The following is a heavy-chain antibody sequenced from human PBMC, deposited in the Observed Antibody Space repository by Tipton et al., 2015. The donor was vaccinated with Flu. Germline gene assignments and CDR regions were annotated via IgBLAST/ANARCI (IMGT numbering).Heavy chain of an antibody. Sequence: QLVQSGAEVKKPGASVKVSCKASGYTFTSYGISWVRHAPGQGLEWMGWISAYNGNTNYAQKLQGRVTMTTDTSTSTAYMELRSLRSDDTAVYYCATTFPYYYDSSGYLNYWGQGTLVTVSS. J-gene: IGHJ4*02. CDR1: GYTFTSYG. CDR3: ATTFPYYYDSSGYLNY. CDR2: ISAYNGNT. D-gene: IGHD3-22*01. V-gene: IGHV1-18*01.